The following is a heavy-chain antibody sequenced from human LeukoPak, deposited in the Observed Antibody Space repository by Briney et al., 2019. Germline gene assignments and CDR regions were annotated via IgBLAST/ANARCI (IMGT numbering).Heavy chain of an antibody. J-gene: IGHJ4*02. CDR1: GGSFSGYY. D-gene: IGHD3-10*01. CDR3: ASWFGELLEAYYFDY. V-gene: IGHV4-34*01. Sequence: SETLSLTCAVYGGSFSGYYWSWIRQPPGKGLEWIGEINHSGSTNYNPSLKSRVTISVDTSKNQFSLKLSSVTAADTAVYYCASWFGELLEAYYFDYWGQGTLVTVSS. CDR2: INHSGST.